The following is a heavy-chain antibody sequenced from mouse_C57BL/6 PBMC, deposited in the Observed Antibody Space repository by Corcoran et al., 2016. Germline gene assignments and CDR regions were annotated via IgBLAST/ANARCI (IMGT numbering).Heavy chain of an antibody. V-gene: IGHV9-3*01. CDR1: GYTFTTYG. D-gene: IGHD2-4*01. CDR2: INTYSGVP. J-gene: IGHJ3*01. CDR3: ARGNYDYEDWFAY. Sequence: QIQLVQSGPELKKPGETVKISCKASGYTFTTYGMSWVKQAPGKGLKWMGWINTYSGVPTYADDFKGRFAFSLETSASTAYLQINNLKNEDTATYFCARGNYDYEDWFAYWGQGTLVTVS.